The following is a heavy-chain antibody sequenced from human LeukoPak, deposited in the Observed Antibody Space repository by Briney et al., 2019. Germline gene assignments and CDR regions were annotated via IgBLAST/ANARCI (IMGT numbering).Heavy chain of an antibody. Sequence: SETLSLTCTVSGGSISNYYWDWIRQPPGKGLEWVGYIYYSGSTNYNPSLKSRVTISVDTPKNQFSLKLSSVTAADTAVYYCARVVINTGGYYYYYMDVWGKGTTVTVSS. D-gene: IGHD3-22*01. CDR3: ARVVINTGGYYYYYMDV. CDR1: GGSISNYY. J-gene: IGHJ6*03. CDR2: IYYSGST. V-gene: IGHV4-59*01.